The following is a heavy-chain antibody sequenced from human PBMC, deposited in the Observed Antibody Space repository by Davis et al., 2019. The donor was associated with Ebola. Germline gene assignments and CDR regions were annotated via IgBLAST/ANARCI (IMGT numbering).Heavy chain of an antibody. CDR1: GFTFSSYS. Sequence: GESLKISCAASGFTFSSYSMNWVRQAPGKGLEWVSYISSSSSTIYYADSVKGRFTISRDNAKNSLYLQMNSLRTEDTALYYCAKIVGATSYWGQGTLVTVSS. D-gene: IGHD1-26*01. CDR2: ISSSSSTI. CDR3: AKIVGATSY. V-gene: IGHV3-48*01. J-gene: IGHJ4*02.